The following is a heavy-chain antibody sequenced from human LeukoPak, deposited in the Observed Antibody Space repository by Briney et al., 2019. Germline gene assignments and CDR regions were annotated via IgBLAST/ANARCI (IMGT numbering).Heavy chain of an antibody. Sequence: GGSLRLSCAASGFTFSSYGMHWVRQAPGKGREWVAVIWYDGSNKYYADSVKGRFTISRDNSKNTLYLQMNSLRAEDTAVYYCAKEHCSGGSCYFDYWGQGTLVTVSS. V-gene: IGHV3-33*06. CDR1: GFTFSSYG. CDR2: IWYDGSNK. D-gene: IGHD2-15*01. CDR3: AKEHCSGGSCYFDY. J-gene: IGHJ4*02.